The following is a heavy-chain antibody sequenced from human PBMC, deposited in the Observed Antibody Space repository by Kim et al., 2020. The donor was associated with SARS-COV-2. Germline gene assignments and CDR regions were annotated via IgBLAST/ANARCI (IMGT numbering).Heavy chain of an antibody. CDR3: ASRRGEGNYYGMDV. D-gene: IGHD3-16*01. Sequence: SETLSLTCTVSGGSISSYYWSWIRQPPGKGLEWIGYIYYSGSTNYNPSLKSRVTISVDTSKNQFSLKLSSVTAADTAVYYCASRRGEGNYYGMDVWGQGTTFTVSS. J-gene: IGHJ6*02. CDR1: GGSISSYY. V-gene: IGHV4-59*13. CDR2: IYYSGST.